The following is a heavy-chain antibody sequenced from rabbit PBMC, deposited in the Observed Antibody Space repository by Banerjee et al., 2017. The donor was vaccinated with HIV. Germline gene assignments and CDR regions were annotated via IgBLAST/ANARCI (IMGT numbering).Heavy chain of an antibody. CDR2: IYSAIGYT. CDR1: GFSFSSGYD. J-gene: IGHJ4*01. CDR3: ARVSESSGWGEDL. D-gene: IGHD4-1*01. V-gene: IGHV1S45*01. Sequence: EQLEESGGDLVKPEGSLTLTCTASGFSFSSGYDMCWVRQAPGKGLEWIGYIYSAIGYTYYASWAKGRFTISKPSSTTVTLQMTSLTVADTATYFCARVSESSGWGEDLWGPGTLVTVS.